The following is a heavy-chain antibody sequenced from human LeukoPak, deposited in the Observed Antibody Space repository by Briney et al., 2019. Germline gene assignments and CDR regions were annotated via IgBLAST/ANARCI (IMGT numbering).Heavy chain of an antibody. D-gene: IGHD2-15*01. Sequence: SETLSLTCAVYGGSFSGYYWSWIRQPPGKGLEWIGEINHSGSTNYNPSLKSRVTISVDTSKNQFSLKLSSVTAADTAVYYCAIFSDCSDDNCQNDYWGQGTLVTVSS. CDR1: GGSFSGYY. CDR2: INHSGST. CDR3: AIFSDCSDDNCQNDY. J-gene: IGHJ4*02. V-gene: IGHV4-34*01.